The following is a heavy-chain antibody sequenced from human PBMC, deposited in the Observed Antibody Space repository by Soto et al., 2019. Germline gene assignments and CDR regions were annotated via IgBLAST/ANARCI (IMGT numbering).Heavy chain of an antibody. D-gene: IGHD2-8*01. J-gene: IGHJ5*01. CDR1: GDSVSSNSAA. CDR2: TYYRSKWFN. V-gene: IGHV6-1*01. Sequence: PXXTLSLTCAISGDSVSSNSAAWNCIRQSPSRGLEWLGRTYYRSKWFNDYAVSVKGRISINPDTSNNQFSLQLNSVTPDDTAVYYCARLIGNSWLDSWGQGTLVTVSS. CDR3: ARLIGNSWLDS.